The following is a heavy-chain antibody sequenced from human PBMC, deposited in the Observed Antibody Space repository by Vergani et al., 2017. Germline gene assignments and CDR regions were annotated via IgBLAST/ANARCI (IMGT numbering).Heavy chain of an antibody. Sequence: EKQLVQSGSETKKPGESLKISCQAFGYIFYNFWIGWVRQRPGRGLEWMGIIYPGDSEVKSTTTVRGQVLFSVDTSVNTAYLQWRSLQASDTATYFCGSGAHGAENGGALQLWGQGTNITVSS. CDR3: GSGAHGAENGGALQL. J-gene: IGHJ3*01. CDR2: IYPGDSEV. CDR1: GYIFYNFW. D-gene: IGHD3-16*01. V-gene: IGHV5-51*01.